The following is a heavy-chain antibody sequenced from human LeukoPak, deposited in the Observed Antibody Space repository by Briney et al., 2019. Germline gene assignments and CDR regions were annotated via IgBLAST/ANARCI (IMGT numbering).Heavy chain of an antibody. J-gene: IGHJ3*02. CDR2: ITPTGDKK. CDR3: ARSGYVGAFDI. D-gene: IGHD6-25*01. Sequence: GGSLRLSCAVSGFTFSDYWMTWVRQAPGKGLEWMANITPTGDKKDYDVSLRGRITISRDNSKNSLSLQVNGLRAEDTAVYYCARSGYVGAFDIWGHGTLVTVSS. V-gene: IGHV3-7*01. CDR1: GFTFSDYW.